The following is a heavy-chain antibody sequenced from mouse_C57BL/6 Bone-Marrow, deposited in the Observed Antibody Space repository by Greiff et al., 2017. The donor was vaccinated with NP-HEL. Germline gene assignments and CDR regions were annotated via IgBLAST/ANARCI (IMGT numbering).Heavy chain of an antibody. CDR2: IDPENGDT. D-gene: IGHD2-4*01. CDR3: TTYDYYWYFDV. J-gene: IGHJ1*03. CDR1: GFNIKDDY. V-gene: IGHV14-4*01. Sequence: EVKLQQSGAELVRPGASVKLSCTASGFNIKDDYMHWVKQRPEQGLEWIGWIDPENGDTEYASKFQGKATITADTSSNTAYLQLSSLTSEDTAVYYCTTYDYYWYFDVWGTGTTVTVSS.